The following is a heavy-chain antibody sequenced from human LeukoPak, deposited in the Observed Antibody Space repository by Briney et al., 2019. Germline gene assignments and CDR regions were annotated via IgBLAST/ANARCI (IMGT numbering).Heavy chain of an antibody. CDR1: GGSISSYY. D-gene: IGHD6-13*01. V-gene: IGHV4-59*12. J-gene: IGHJ5*02. CDR3: ARAAAGLTVYNWFDP. Sequence: SETLSLTCTVSGGSISSYYWSWIRQPPGKGLEWIGEIYHSGSTNYNPSLKSRVTISVDKSKNQFSLKLSSVTAADTAVYYCARAAAGLTVYNWFDPWGQGTLVTVSS. CDR2: IYHSGST.